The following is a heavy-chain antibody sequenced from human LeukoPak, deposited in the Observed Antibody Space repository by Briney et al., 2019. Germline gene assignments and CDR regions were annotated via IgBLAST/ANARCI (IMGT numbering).Heavy chain of an antibody. CDR1: GASITSYY. J-gene: IGHJ4*02. CDR2: IYYSGST. CDR3: ARSGKYYDSSGYSDC. V-gene: IGHV4-59*08. Sequence: PSETLSLTCTVSGASITSYYWSWIRQPPGKGLEWIGYIYYSGSTNYNPSLKSRVTTSVDTSKSQFSLKLSSVTAADTAVYYCARSGKYYDSSGYSDCWGQGTLVTVSS. D-gene: IGHD3-22*01.